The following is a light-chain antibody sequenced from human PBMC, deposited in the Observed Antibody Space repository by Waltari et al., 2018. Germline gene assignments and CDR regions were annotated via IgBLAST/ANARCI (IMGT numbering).Light chain of an antibody. CDR1: SSDVGGYNF. V-gene: IGLV2-8*01. CDR3: SSFEGSNNLL. CDR2: EVT. Sequence: QSALTQPPSASGSPGQSVTISCTGTSSDVGGYNFVSWYQQHPGKAPKLLIYEVTKRPSGVLARFSGSKSGNTASLTVSGLQAEDEADYYCSSFEGSNNLLFGGGTELTVL. J-gene: IGLJ2*01.